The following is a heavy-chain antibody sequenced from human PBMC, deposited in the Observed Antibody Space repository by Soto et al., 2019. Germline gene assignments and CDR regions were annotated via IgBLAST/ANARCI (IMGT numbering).Heavy chain of an antibody. D-gene: IGHD5-12*01. Sequence: QVQLVQSGAEVKKPGSSVKVSCKASGGTFSSYAISWVRQAPGQGLEWMGGIIPIFGTANYAQKFQGRVTITADEATSTAYMELSSRRCEDTAVYYCARDRDGYNRAFDYWGQGTLVTVSS. CDR1: GGTFSSYA. CDR3: ARDRDGYNRAFDY. V-gene: IGHV1-69*12. J-gene: IGHJ4*02. CDR2: IIPIFGTA.